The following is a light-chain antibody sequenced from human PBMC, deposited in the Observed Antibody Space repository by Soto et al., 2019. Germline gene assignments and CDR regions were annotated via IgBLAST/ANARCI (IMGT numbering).Light chain of an antibody. V-gene: IGLV3-27*01. Sequence: SYELTQPSSVSVSPGQTARITCSGDVLAKKYARWFQQKPGQAPVLVIYKDSERPSGIPERFFGSSSGTTVTLTISGAQVEDEADYYCYSAADNSVVFGGGTKLTVL. CDR3: YSAADNSVV. CDR2: KDS. CDR1: VLAKKY. J-gene: IGLJ2*01.